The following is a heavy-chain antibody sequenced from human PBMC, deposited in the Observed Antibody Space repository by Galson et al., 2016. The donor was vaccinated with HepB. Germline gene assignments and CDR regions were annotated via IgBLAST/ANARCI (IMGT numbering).Heavy chain of an antibody. CDR1: GYSFTNYW. D-gene: IGHD3-16*02. CDR3: ARHLVTMARETRRSGYSDYMDV. V-gene: IGHV5-51*01. J-gene: IGHJ6*03. Sequence: QSGAEVKKPGESLKISCKGSGYSFTNYWIGWVRQMPGKGLEWMGIIYPRGSDARYSPSFQGQVTIPADKSSSTAYLQWSSLKASDTAMYYCARHLVTMARETRRSGYSDYMDVWGKGTTVTVSS. CDR2: IYPRGSDA.